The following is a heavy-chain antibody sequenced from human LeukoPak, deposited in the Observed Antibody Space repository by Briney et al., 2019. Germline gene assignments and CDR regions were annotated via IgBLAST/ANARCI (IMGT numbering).Heavy chain of an antibody. Sequence: PGGSLRLSCAASGFTFSSYAMSWVRQAPGKGLEWVSAISKTDGSTYYADSVKGRVTISRDNAKSSLYLQMNSLRAEDTAVYYCARLQTVGAQNDAFDIWGQGTMVTVSS. CDR1: GFTFSSYA. CDR2: ISKTDGST. D-gene: IGHD3-10*01. V-gene: IGHV3-23*01. CDR3: ARLQTVGAQNDAFDI. J-gene: IGHJ3*02.